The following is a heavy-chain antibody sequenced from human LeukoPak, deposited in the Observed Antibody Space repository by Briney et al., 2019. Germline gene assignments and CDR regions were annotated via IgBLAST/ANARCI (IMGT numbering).Heavy chain of an antibody. CDR3: ARDIGQQLVTIDY. D-gene: IGHD6-13*01. Sequence: PGGSLRLSCAASGFAVSSNYMSWVRQAPGKGLEWVSSISSGSSFKYYADSVKGRFTISRDNAKNSLYLQMNSLRAEDTAVYYCARDIGQQLVTIDYWGQGTLVTVSS. V-gene: IGHV3-21*01. CDR1: GFAVSSNY. CDR2: ISSGSSFK. J-gene: IGHJ4*02.